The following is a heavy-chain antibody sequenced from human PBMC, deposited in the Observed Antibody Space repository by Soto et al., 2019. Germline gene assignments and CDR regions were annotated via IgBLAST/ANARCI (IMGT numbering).Heavy chain of an antibody. Sequence: EVQLVASGGGLIQPGESLRLSCAASGFTVSLSYMSWVRQAPGNGLEWVSVIYTAGSTYYSDSVKGRFTISIDDSKNTLEIQVNSLRAEDTAVNYCARALGYSSTSGDLDTWGQGTLVTVSS. V-gene: IGHV3-53*01. CDR1: GFTVSLSY. D-gene: IGHD6-6*01. CDR2: IYTAGST. J-gene: IGHJ5*02. CDR3: ARALGYSSTSGDLDT.